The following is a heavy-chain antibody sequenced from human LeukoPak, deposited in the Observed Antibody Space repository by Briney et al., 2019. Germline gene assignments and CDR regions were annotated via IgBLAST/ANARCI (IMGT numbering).Heavy chain of an antibody. CDR3: ATYDQGIAAG. Sequence: ASVKVSCKASGYTFTSYGISWVRQAPGQGLEWMGWVSAYNGNTNYAQKLQGRVTMTADTSTSTAYMELRSLRSDDTAVYYCATYDQGIAAGWGQGTLVTVSS. V-gene: IGHV1-18*01. CDR2: VSAYNGNT. J-gene: IGHJ4*02. D-gene: IGHD6-13*01. CDR1: GYTFTSYG.